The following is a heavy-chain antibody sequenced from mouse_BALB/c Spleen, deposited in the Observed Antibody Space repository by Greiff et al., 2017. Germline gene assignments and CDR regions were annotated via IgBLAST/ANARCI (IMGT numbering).Heavy chain of an antibody. Sequence: EVQRVESGPGLVKPSQSLSLTCTVTGYSITSDYAWNWIRQFPGNKLEWMGYISYSGSTSYNPSLKSRISITRDTSKNQFFLQLNSVTTEDTATYYCAMITTDYYAMDYWGQGTSVTVSS. CDR2: ISYSGST. V-gene: IGHV3-2*02. D-gene: IGHD2-4*01. CDR3: AMITTDYYAMDY. J-gene: IGHJ4*01. CDR1: GYSITSDYA.